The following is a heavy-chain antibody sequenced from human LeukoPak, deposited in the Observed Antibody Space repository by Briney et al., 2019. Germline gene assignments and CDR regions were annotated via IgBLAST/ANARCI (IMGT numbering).Heavy chain of an antibody. D-gene: IGHD3-22*01. CDR1: GFTFSDYY. Sequence: GGSLRLSRAASGFTFSDYYMSWIRQAPGTGLEWVSYISSSGSTIYYADSVKGRFTISRDNAKNSLYLQMNSLRAEDTAVYYCARDGPQYYYDSSGYYPFFGYWGQGTLVTASS. J-gene: IGHJ4*02. V-gene: IGHV3-11*04. CDR2: ISSSGSTI. CDR3: ARDGPQYYYDSSGYYPFFGY.